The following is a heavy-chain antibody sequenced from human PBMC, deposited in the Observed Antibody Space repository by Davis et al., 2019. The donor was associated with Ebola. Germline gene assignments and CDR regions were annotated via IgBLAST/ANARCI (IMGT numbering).Heavy chain of an antibody. CDR2: INPHSGDT. J-gene: IGHJ4*02. V-gene: IGHV1-2*02. Sequence: ASVKVSCKASGYTFTDYYIHWVRQAPGQGLEWMGWINPHSGDTNYAQKFQGRVTMTRDTSMSTAYMELNRLRSDDTALYYCARAGLEAVEFGYWGQGTPVTVSS. CDR1: GYTFTDYY. CDR3: ARAGLEAVEFGY. D-gene: IGHD3-3*01.